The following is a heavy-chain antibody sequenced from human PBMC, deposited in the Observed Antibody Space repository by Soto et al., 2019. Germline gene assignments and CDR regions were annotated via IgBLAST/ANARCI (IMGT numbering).Heavy chain of an antibody. Sequence: SSETLSLTCAVYGGSFSCYYWSWIRQPPGKGLEWIGEINHSGSTNYNPSLKSRVTISVDTSKNQFSLKLSSVTAADTAVYYCARGRRYYYDSSGYYRGYYYYGMDVWGQGTTVTVSS. D-gene: IGHD3-22*01. CDR1: GGSFSCYY. J-gene: IGHJ6*02. V-gene: IGHV4-34*01. CDR2: INHSGST. CDR3: ARGRRYYYDSSGYYRGYYYYGMDV.